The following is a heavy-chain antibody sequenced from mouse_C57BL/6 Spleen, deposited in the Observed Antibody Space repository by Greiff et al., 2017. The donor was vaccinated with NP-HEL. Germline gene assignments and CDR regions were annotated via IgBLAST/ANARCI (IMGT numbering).Heavy chain of an antibody. D-gene: IGHD2-4*01. CDR2: IDPENGYT. CDR1: GFNIKDDY. V-gene: IGHV14-4*01. Sequence: VQLQQSGAELVRPGASVKLSCTASGFNIKDDYMHGVKQRPEQGLEGIGGIDPENGYTEYASKFQGKATTTADTSSNTSYLHLSSLTSEDTAVYYCTTDDYGIDYWGQGTTLTVSS. J-gene: IGHJ2*01. CDR3: TTDDYGIDY.